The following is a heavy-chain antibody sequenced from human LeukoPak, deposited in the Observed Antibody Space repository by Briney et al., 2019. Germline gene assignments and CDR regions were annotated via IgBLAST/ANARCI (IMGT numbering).Heavy chain of an antibody. CDR1: GFTFSSYW. J-gene: IGHJ4*02. CDR3: AKLLGDLGY. V-gene: IGHV3-74*01. D-gene: IGHD2-21*01. Sequence: PGGSLRLSCVASGFTFSSYWMYWVRQAPGKGLVWVSRIKNDGSSTSYADSVKGRFTISRDNAKNTLYLQMNSLRAEDTAVYYCAKLLGDLGYWGQGTLVTVSS. CDR2: IKNDGSST.